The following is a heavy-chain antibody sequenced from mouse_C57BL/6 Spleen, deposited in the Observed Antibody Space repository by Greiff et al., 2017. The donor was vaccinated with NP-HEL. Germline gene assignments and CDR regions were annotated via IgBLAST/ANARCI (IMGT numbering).Heavy chain of an antibody. CDR1: GYTFTDYN. CDR2: INPNNGGT. CDR3: ARFYYGSRGYFDV. Sequence: EVQLQQSGPELVKPGASVKIPCKASGYTFTDYNMDWVKQSHGKSLEWIGDINPNNGGTIYNQKFKGKATLTVDKSSSTAYMELRSLTSEDTAVYYCARFYYGSRGYFDVWGTGTTVTVSS. D-gene: IGHD1-1*01. J-gene: IGHJ1*03. V-gene: IGHV1-18*01.